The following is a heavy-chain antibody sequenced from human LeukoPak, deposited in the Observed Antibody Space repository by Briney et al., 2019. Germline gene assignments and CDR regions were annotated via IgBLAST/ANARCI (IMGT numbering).Heavy chain of an antibody. Sequence: GGSLRLSCAASGFTFSSYAMHWVRQAPGKGLEWVAVISYDGSNKYYADSVKGRFTISRDNSKNTLYLQMNSLRAEDTAVYYCARSGYSYGYFDYWGQGTLVTVSS. CDR2: ISYDGSNK. J-gene: IGHJ4*02. CDR3: ARSGYSYGYFDY. D-gene: IGHD5-18*01. CDR1: GFTFSSYA. V-gene: IGHV3-30-3*01.